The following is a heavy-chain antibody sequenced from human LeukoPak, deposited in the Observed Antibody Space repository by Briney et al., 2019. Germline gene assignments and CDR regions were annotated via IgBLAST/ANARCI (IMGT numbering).Heavy chain of an antibody. CDR1: GFTFADYN. D-gene: IGHD3-10*01. V-gene: IGHV3-49*04. CDR3: SRGQQYSYGPEFDY. Sequence: GGSLRLSCTASGFTFADYNMNWVRQAPGKGLEWVGYIRSKTHDGTTDYVASVKGRFTISRDDSKSIAYLEMTSPKSEDTAVYYCSRGQQYSYGPEFDYWGQGTLVTVSS. J-gene: IGHJ4*02. CDR2: IRSKTHDGTT.